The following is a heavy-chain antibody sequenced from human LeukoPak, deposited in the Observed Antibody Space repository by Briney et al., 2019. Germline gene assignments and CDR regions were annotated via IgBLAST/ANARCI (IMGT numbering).Heavy chain of an antibody. J-gene: IGHJ5*02. D-gene: IGHD3-3*01. CDR3: ARAKDASHYDFWSGYYLGDWFDP. CDR1: GYTFTSYA. Sequence: ASVKVSCKASGYTFTSYAMNWVRQAPGQGLEWMGWINPNSGGTNYAQKFQGRVTMTRDTSISTAYMELSRLRSDDTAVYYCARAKDASHYDFWSGYYLGDWFDPWGQGTLVTVSS. CDR2: INPNSGGT. V-gene: IGHV1-2*02.